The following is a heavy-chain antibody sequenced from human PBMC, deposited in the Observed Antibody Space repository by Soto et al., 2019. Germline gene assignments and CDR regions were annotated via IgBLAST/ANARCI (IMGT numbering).Heavy chain of an antibody. CDR3: ARGRYCLTGRCFPNWFDS. Sequence: SETLSLTCSVSGDSISTVDYSWAWIRQPPGQALEYIGYIYKSATTYYNPSFESRVAISLDTSKSQFSLNVTSVTAADTAVYFCARGRYCLTGRCFPNWFDSWGQGTLVTVSS. CDR2: IYKSATT. CDR1: GDSISTVDYS. J-gene: IGHJ5*01. D-gene: IGHD2-15*01. V-gene: IGHV4-30-4*01.